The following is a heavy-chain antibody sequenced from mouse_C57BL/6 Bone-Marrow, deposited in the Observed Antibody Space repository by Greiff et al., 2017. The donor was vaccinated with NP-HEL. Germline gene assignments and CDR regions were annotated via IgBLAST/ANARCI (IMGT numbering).Heavy chain of an antibody. CDR1: GFNIKDDY. V-gene: IGHV14-4*01. CDR3: TTGGSSPYAMDD. Sequence: EVQLHQSGAELVRPGASVKLSCTVSGFNIKDDYMHWVKQRPEQGLEWIGWIDPENGDTEYASKFQGKAIITADTSSNTAYLQLSSLTSEDTAVYYCTTGGSSPYAMDDWGQGTSVTVSA. CDR2: IDPENGDT. J-gene: IGHJ4*01. D-gene: IGHD1-1*01.